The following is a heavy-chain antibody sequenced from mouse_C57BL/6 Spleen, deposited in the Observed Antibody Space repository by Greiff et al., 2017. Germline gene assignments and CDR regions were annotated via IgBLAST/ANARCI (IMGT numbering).Heavy chain of an antibody. CDR2: IYPGDGDT. CDR3: ARTYDYDGWYFDV. J-gene: IGHJ1*03. CDR1: GYAFSSSW. D-gene: IGHD2-4*01. V-gene: IGHV1-82*01. Sequence: QVQLQQSGPELVKPGASVKISCKASGYAFSSSWMNWVKQRPGKGLEWIGRIYPGDGDTNYNGKFKGKATLTADKSSSTAYMQLSSLTSEDSAVYFCARTYDYDGWYFDVWGTGTTVTVSS.